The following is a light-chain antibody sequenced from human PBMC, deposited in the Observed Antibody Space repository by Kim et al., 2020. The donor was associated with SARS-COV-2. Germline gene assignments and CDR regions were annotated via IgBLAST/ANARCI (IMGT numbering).Light chain of an antibody. Sequence: SVSPGEKPTRSCRPSQSVSSYVAWYQQKPGQAPRLLIYDASNRATGIPARFSGSGSGTDFTLTISSLEPEDFAVYYCQQRSNWPTFGQGTKVDIK. CDR3: QQRSNWPT. V-gene: IGKV3-11*01. J-gene: IGKJ1*01. CDR2: DAS. CDR1: QSVSSY.